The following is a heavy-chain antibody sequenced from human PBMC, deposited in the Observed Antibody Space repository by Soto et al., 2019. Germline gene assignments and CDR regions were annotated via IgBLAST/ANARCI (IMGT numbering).Heavy chain of an antibody. Sequence: PSETLSLTCTVSGGAIIDTNYYWGWIRQPPGKGLEWIGSIFHSGNTYYNPSLESRVTISVDTSKNQFSLMLNSVTAADTAIYYCARHIRYTHGYFPRYIDQCGQGTLVTVSS. V-gene: IGHV4-39*01. CDR2: IFHSGNT. J-gene: IGHJ4*02. CDR1: GGAIIDTNYY. D-gene: IGHD5-18*01. CDR3: ARHIRYTHGYFPRYIDQ.